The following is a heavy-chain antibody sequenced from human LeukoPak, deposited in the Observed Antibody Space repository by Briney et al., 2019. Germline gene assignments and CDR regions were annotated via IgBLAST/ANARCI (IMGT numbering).Heavy chain of an antibody. V-gene: IGHV3-21*04. D-gene: IGHD2-2*01. CDR2: ISAGSRFI. J-gene: IGHJ3*02. CDR3: AKGYCSSSSCYSYAFDI. CDR1: GFSFSAYS. Sequence: GGSLRLSCAASGFSFSAYSMNWVRQAPGKGLEWVSSISAGSRFIFYADSVKGRFTISRDNAKNTLFLQMNSLRAEDTAVYYCAKGYCSSSSCYSYAFDIWGQGTVVTVSS.